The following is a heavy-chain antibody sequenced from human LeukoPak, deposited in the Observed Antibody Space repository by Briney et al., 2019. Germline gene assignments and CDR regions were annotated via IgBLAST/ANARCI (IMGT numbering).Heavy chain of an antibody. J-gene: IGHJ4*02. CDR3: VRDADVSGWYSYSDY. CDR1: GFTFSHYG. CDR2: IWNHGNNN. D-gene: IGHD6-19*01. Sequence: GSLRLSCAASGFTFSHYGMHWVRQAPGKGLEWVAVIWNHGNNNKYADSVKGRFSISRDNSKNTLYLQMDSLRAEDTAVYYCVRDADVSGWYSYSDYWGQGVLVTVSS. V-gene: IGHV3-33*01.